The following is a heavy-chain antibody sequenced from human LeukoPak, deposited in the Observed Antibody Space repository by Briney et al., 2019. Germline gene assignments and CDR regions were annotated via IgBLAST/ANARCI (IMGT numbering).Heavy chain of an antibody. CDR2: IYSGGST. Sequence: SETLSLTCTVSGGSISSYYWSWIRQTAGKGLEWIGRIYSGGSTNYNPSLKSRVTMSVDTSNNQFSLKLYSVTAADAAVYYCARQIPGDDAFDIWGQGTMVTVSS. D-gene: IGHD3-16*01. CDR3: ARQIPGDDAFDI. V-gene: IGHV4-4*07. CDR1: GGSISSYY. J-gene: IGHJ3*02.